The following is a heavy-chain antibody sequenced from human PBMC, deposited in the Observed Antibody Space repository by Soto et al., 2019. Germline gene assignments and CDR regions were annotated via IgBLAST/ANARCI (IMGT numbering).Heavy chain of an antibody. D-gene: IGHD3-3*02. CDR1: GYTFTGYF. CDR2: INPKSGAT. V-gene: IGHV1-2*02. J-gene: IGHJ4*02. Sequence: VSVKVYCKAFGYTFTGYFMHWVRQAPGQGLEWLGFINPKSGATKYAQKFQGRVTLTRDTSINKAYMEMSMLRSYDTAVYYCAMGGPSILAPLXWGQVTPVPVSX. CDR3: AMGGPSILAPLX.